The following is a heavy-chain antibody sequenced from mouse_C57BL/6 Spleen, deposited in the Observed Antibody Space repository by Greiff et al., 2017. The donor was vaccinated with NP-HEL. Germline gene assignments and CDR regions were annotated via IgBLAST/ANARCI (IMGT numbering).Heavy chain of an antibody. J-gene: IGHJ3*01. CDR2: ISEGGSYT. Sequence: EVKLMESGGGLVKPGGSLKLSCAASGFTFSSYAMSWVRQTPEKRLEWVATISEGGSYTYDPDNVKGRFTISRDNAKNNLYLQMSHLKAGDNAMYYWAREDYAYWGQGTLVTVSA. V-gene: IGHV5-4*01. CDR3: AREDYAY. D-gene: IGHD2-13*01. CDR1: GFTFSSYA.